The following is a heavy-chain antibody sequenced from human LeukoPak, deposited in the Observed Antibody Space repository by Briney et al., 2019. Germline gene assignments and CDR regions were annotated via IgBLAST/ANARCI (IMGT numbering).Heavy chain of an antibody. V-gene: IGHV4-4*02. CDR3: ARRRQIVGAHVIDY. J-gene: IGHJ4*02. CDR2: IYHSGST. CDR1: GDSISSSYW. D-gene: IGHD1-26*01. Sequence: SETLSLTCAVSGDSISSSYWWSWVRQPPGKGLEWIAEIYHSGSTNYNPSLKSRVTVSVDKSNNQFSLKVNSVTAADTAVYYCARRRQIVGAHVIDYWGQGTLVTVSS.